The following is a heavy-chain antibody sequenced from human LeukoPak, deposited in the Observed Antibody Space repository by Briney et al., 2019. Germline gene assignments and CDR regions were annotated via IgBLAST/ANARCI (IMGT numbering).Heavy chain of an antibody. D-gene: IGHD1-7*01. CDR3: AAGADWNYGGLDY. CDR1: GFTFTSSA. V-gene: IGHV1-58*02. J-gene: IGHJ4*02. Sequence: SVKVSCKASGFTFTSSAMQWVRQARGQRLERIGWIVVGSGNTNYAQKFQERVTITRDMSTSTAYMELSSLRSEDTAVYYCAAGADWNYGGLDYWGQGTLVAVSS. CDR2: IVVGSGNT.